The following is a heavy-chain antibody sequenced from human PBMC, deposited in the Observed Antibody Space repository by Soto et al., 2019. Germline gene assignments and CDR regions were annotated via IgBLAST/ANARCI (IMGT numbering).Heavy chain of an antibody. J-gene: IGHJ4*02. D-gene: IGHD5-18*01. CDR1: GGSISSSSYY. CDR3: ATLRRNTAMVDY. Sequence: QLQLQESGPGLVKPSETLSLTCTVSGGSISSSSYYWGWIRQPPGKGLEWIGSIYYSGSTYYNPALKIRVTISVDTSKNPFALKLSSVTAADPAVYYCATLRRNTAMVDYWGQGTLVTVSS. V-gene: IGHV4-39*01. CDR2: IYYSGST.